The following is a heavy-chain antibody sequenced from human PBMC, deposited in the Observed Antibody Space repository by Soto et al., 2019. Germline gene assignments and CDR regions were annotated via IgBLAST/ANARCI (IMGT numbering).Heavy chain of an antibody. CDR1: GVTVNSNF. CDR2: IFSGGNA. CDR3: VKEFRGAFDY. D-gene: IGHD3-10*01. Sequence: SGGSLRLFCAVSGVTVNSNFMSWVRQAPGKGLEWVSVIFSGGNADYADSVKGRFIMSRDISKNTLYLQMNSLRAEDTAVYFCVKEFRGAFDYWGQGTLVTVSS. J-gene: IGHJ4*02. V-gene: IGHV3-53*01.